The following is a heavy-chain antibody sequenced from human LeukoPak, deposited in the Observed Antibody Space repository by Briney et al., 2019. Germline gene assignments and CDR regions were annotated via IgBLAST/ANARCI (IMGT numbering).Heavy chain of an antibody. V-gene: IGHV3-13*01. CDR2: IGTGGDT. CDR1: GFTFSNYD. Sequence: GGSLRLSCVASGFTFSNYDMHWVRQVQGKGLEWVSAIGTGGDTYYSDSVKGRFTISRENAKSSLYLQTNSLEAEDTTTYHCVREIMGSYGGHYYYGIDVWGQGTTATVSS. D-gene: IGHD1-26*01. J-gene: IGHJ6*02. CDR3: VREIMGSYGGHYYYGIDV.